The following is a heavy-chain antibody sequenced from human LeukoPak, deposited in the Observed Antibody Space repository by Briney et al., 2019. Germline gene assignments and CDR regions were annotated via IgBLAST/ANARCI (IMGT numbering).Heavy chain of an antibody. CDR1: GFTFSSFT. D-gene: IGHD5-18*01. V-gene: IGHV3-48*02. Sequence: GGSLRLSCAASGFTFSSFTMNWVRQSPGKGLEWVSTVSDTGNIHYSDSVKGRFTISRDNAKNSLYLQMNSLRDEDTAVYYCARDGLHTAHFDYWGQGTLVTVSS. CDR3: ARDGLHTAHFDY. J-gene: IGHJ4*02. CDR2: VSDTGNI.